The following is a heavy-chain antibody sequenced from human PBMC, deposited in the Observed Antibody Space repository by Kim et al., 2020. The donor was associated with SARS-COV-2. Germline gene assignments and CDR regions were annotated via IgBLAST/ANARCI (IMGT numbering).Heavy chain of an antibody. CDR2: T. CDR3: AKGPSRGCFDY. J-gene: IGHJ4*02. V-gene: IGHV3-23*01. D-gene: IGHD6-19*01. Sequence: TYYAGSVKGRFTSSSDNAKNTLYLQMNSLRAEDTAAYYCAKGPSRGCFDYWGQGTLVTVSS.